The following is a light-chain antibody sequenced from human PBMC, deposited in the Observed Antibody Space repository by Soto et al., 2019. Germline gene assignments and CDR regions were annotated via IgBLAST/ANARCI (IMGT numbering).Light chain of an antibody. CDR1: SSDVGGYNY. CDR3: SSYAGSNILVV. Sequence: QSALTQPPSASGSPGQSVTISCTGTSSDVGGYNYVSWYQQHPGKAPKLMIYEVSKRPSGVPDRFSGSKSGNTASLTVSGHQAEDEDNYYCSSYAGSNILVVFGGGTKLTVL. CDR2: EVS. V-gene: IGLV2-8*01. J-gene: IGLJ2*01.